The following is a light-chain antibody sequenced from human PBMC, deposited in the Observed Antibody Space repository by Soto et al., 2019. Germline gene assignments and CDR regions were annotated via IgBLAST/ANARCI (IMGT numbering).Light chain of an antibody. CDR3: QQYNNWPPWT. CDR1: QSVSSN. Sequence: EIVMTQSPATLSVSPGERATLSCRASQSVSSNLAWYQQKPGQAPRLLIYGASTRATSIPARFSGGGSGTEFTLTISSLQSEDFAVYYCQQYNNWPPWTFGQGTKVETK. V-gene: IGKV3-15*01. J-gene: IGKJ1*01. CDR2: GAS.